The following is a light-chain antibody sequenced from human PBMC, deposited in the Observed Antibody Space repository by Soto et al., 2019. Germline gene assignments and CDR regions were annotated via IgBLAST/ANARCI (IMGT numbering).Light chain of an antibody. V-gene: IGLV2-14*01. CDR1: SNDVGGYNY. J-gene: IGLJ3*02. CDR2: EVS. Sequence: QSALTQPASMSGSPGQSITISCTGTSNDVGGYNYVSWYQQHPGKAPKLMIFEVSNRPSGLSNRFSGSKSGNTASLTISGLQAEDEAYYYCCSYTSTNSRVFGGGTKVTVL. CDR3: CSYTSTNSRV.